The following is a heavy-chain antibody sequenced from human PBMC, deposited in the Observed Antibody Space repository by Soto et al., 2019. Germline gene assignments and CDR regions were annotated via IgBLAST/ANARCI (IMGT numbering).Heavy chain of an antibody. V-gene: IGHV3-23*01. CDR3: VKGGWLDD. Sequence: EVQLLESGGGLIQPGGSLRLSCAASGFPFSTYEMTWARQSPGKGLEWVAFITSSGGPTYYADSVRGRFTISRDNSKNTLYLQMDSLRVEDTARYYCVKGGWLDDWGQGTPVTVSS. CDR1: GFPFSTYE. J-gene: IGHJ5*02. CDR2: ITSSGGPT.